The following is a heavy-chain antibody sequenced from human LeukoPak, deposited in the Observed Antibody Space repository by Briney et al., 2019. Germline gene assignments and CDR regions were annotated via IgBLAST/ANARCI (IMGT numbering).Heavy chain of an antibody. CDR2: ISAYNGNT. V-gene: IGHV1-18*01. CDR3: ARASRYSSSWFESED. J-gene: IGHJ4*02. CDR1: VYTFTSYG. Sequence: ASVKVSCKASVYTFTSYGISWVRQAPGQGLEWMGWISAYNGNTNYAQKLQGRFTMTTDTSTSTAYMELRSLRSDDTAVYYCARASRYSSSWFESEDWGQGTLVTVSS. D-gene: IGHD6-13*01.